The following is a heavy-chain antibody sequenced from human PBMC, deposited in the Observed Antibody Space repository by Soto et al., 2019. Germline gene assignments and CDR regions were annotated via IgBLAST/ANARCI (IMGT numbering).Heavy chain of an antibody. V-gene: IGHV4-59*01. D-gene: IGHD3-10*01. Sequence: SETLSLTCTVSGGSMSSYYWSWIRQPPGKGLEWIGYIYYSGSTIYNPSLKSRVTISVDTSKNQFSLKLSSVTAADTAVYYCGIFGSGTSVWFDPWGQGTLVTVSS. CDR1: GGSMSSYY. J-gene: IGHJ5*02. CDR3: GIFGSGTSVWFDP. CDR2: IYYSGST.